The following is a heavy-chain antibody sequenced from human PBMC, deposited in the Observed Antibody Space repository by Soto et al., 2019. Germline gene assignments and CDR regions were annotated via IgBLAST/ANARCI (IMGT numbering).Heavy chain of an antibody. CDR3: TNEELGRDH. Sequence: PGGSLRLSCAASGFTVSSNYMSWVRQAPGKGLEWVSIIYANDNRYYADSVKGRFTISRDNSKNTLYLQMNSLRAEDTAMYYCTNEELGRDHWGQGTLVTVSS. CDR1: GFTVSSNY. V-gene: IGHV3-53*01. CDR2: IYANDNR. D-gene: IGHD1-1*01. J-gene: IGHJ5*02.